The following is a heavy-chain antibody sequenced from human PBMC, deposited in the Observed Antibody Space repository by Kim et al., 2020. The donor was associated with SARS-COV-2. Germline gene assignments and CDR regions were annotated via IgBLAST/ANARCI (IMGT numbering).Heavy chain of an antibody. D-gene: IGHD3-10*01. CDR1: GFSFSDYD. V-gene: IGHV3-11*01. CDR3: ARDHRARHYYDY. CDR2: ISAPGSTI. J-gene: IGHJ4*02. Sequence: GGSLRLSCAASGFSFSDYDMSWVRQAPGKGLEWVSFISAPGSTIYYADSMQGRFTVSRDNAKNSVYLEMDSLRAEDTAVYYCARDHRARHYYDYWGQGT.